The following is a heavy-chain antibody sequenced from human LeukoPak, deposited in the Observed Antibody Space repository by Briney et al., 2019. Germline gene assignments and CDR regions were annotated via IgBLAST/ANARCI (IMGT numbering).Heavy chain of an antibody. Sequence: ASVKVSCKASGGTFSSYTISWVRQAPGQGLEWMGRIIPILGIANYAQKFQGRVTMTRDTSTSTLYMELSSLRSEDTAVYYCTRSSGSIAARKFDYWGQGTLVTVSS. CDR2: IIPILGIA. V-gene: IGHV1-69*02. D-gene: IGHD6-6*01. CDR1: GGTFSSYT. J-gene: IGHJ4*02. CDR3: TRSSGSIAARKFDY.